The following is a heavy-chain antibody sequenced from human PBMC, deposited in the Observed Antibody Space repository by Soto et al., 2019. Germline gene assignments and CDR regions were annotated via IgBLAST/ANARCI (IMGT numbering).Heavy chain of an antibody. CDR2: MNPGSGDT. Sequence: AASVEVSCKASGYSFTNNDVSWVRQATGQGLEWMGWMNPGSGDTGYAQKFQGRVTMTRDTSIATAYMELSSLRSDDTAIYYCARMATFGSLNWFDPWGQGTLVTVSS. CDR1: GYSFTNND. J-gene: IGHJ5*02. CDR3: ARMATFGSLNWFDP. V-gene: IGHV1-8*01. D-gene: IGHD3-16*01.